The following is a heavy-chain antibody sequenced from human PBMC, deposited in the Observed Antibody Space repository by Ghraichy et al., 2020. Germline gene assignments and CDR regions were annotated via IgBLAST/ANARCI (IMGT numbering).Heavy chain of an antibody. Sequence: ASVKVSCKASGYTFTGYYMHWVRQAPGQGLEWMGWINPNSGGTNYAQKFQGRVTMTRDTSISTAYMELSRLRSDDTAVYYCATPTTTDEARPFDYWGQGTLVTVSS. CDR2: INPNSGGT. V-gene: IGHV1-2*02. CDR1: GYTFTGYY. CDR3: ATPTTTDEARPFDY. D-gene: IGHD4-17*01. J-gene: IGHJ4*02.